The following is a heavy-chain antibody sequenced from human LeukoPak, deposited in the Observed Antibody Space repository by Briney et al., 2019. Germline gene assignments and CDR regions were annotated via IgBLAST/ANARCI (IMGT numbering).Heavy chain of an antibody. CDR3: ALRPGTHYGPKYYFDY. Sequence: GASVKVSCKASGYTFTSYGISWVRQAPGQGREWMGWINPNSGGTNYAQKFQGRVTMTRDTSISTAYMELSRLRSDDTAVYYCALRPGTHYGPKYYFDYWGQGTLVTVSS. J-gene: IGHJ4*02. V-gene: IGHV1-2*02. D-gene: IGHD4-17*01. CDR2: INPNSGGT. CDR1: GYTFTSYG.